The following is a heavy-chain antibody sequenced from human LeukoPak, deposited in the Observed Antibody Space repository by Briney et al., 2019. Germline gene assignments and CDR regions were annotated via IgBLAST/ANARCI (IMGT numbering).Heavy chain of an antibody. D-gene: IGHD5-24*01. CDR2: IIPIFGTA. CDR1: GDTFSSYA. J-gene: IGHJ3*02. CDR3: ARPRRDGYNYRPPNDAFDI. V-gene: IGHV1-69*13. Sequence: ASVKVSCKASGDTFSSYAISWVRQAPGQGLEWMGGIIPIFGTANYAQKFQGRVTITADESTSTAYMELSSLRSEDTAVYYCARPRRDGYNYRPPNDAFDIWGQGTMVTVPS.